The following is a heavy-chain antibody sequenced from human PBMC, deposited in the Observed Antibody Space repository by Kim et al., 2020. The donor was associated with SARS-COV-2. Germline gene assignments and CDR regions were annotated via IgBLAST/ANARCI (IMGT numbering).Heavy chain of an antibody. J-gene: IGHJ6*02. V-gene: IGHV3-30*18. CDR3: AKEVATIDYYYYGMDV. D-gene: IGHD5-12*01. CDR1: GFTFSSYG. CDR2: ISYDGSNK. Sequence: GGSLRLSCAASGFTFSSYGMHWVRQAPGKGLEWVAVISYDGSNKYYADSVKGRFTISRDNSKNTLYLQMNSLRAEDTAVYYCAKEVATIDYYYYGMDVWGQGTPVTVSS.